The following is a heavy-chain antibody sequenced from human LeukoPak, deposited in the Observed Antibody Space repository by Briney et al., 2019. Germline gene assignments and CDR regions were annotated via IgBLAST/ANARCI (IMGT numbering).Heavy chain of an antibody. D-gene: IGHD6-13*01. CDR1: GFTFSDYY. J-gene: IGHJ4*02. V-gene: IGHV3-11*01. CDR2: ISFSGGTI. Sequence: PGGSLRLSCAASGFTFSDYYMSWIRQAPGKGLEWVSYISFSGGTIYYADSVQGRFTISRDNAKNSLYLQMNSLRAEDTAVYYCARRSSSWYTNWGQGTLVTVSS. CDR3: ARRSSSWYTN.